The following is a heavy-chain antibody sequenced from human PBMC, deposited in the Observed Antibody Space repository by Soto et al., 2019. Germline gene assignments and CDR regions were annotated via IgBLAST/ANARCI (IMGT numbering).Heavy chain of an antibody. J-gene: IGHJ6*02. CDR1: GFSFRSHA. Sequence: GGSLRLSCVASGFSFRSHAMIWVRQAPGGGLQWVSAISGDGGSIYYADSVKGRFTISRDNSKNMLSLEMNSLRAEDTAVYYCAKVGAAHWYYCGMDVWGQGTTVTVSS. CDR2: ISGDGGSI. CDR3: AKVGAAHWYYCGMDV. D-gene: IGHD2-15*01. V-gene: IGHV3-23*01.